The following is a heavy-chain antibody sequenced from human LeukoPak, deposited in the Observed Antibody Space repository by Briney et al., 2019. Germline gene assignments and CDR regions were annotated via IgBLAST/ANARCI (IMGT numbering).Heavy chain of an antibody. V-gene: IGHV3-23*01. Sequence: GGSLRLSCAASGFTFSNYAMSWVRQAPGKGLEWVSTISGSGGSTYYVDSVKGRFTISRDNSRNTLDIEMNSLRAEDTAVYYCANHLGYSGYDPQEYYFDYWGQGTLVTVSS. CDR2: ISGSGGST. D-gene: IGHD5-12*01. CDR3: ANHLGYSGYDPQEYYFDY. J-gene: IGHJ4*02. CDR1: GFTFSNYA.